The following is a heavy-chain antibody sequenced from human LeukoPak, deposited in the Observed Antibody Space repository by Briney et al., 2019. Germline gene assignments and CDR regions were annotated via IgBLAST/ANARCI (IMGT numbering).Heavy chain of an antibody. V-gene: IGHV4-4*02. CDR1: GGSISSSNW. CDR2: IYHSGST. J-gene: IGHJ4*02. D-gene: IGHD3/OR15-3a*01. CDR3: ARYGLVEDYFDY. Sequence: SETLSLTCAVSGGSISSSNWWSWVRQPPGKGLEWIGEIYHSGSTNYTPSLKSRVTISLDKSKNKFSLKLRSVSAADTAVYYCARYGLVEDYFDYWGQGTLVTVSS.